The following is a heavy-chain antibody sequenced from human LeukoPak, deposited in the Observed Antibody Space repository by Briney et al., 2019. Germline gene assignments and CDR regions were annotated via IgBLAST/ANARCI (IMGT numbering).Heavy chain of an antibody. J-gene: IGHJ6*02. Sequence: GGSLRLSCATSGFTFSSYWMHWVRQAPGKGLVTVSRINSDGSRTSSADSVKGRFTISRDNATSTLYLQMNSLRAEDTAVYYCARAPGRYYYYGMDVWSQGTTVTVSS. V-gene: IGHV3-74*01. CDR2: INSDGSRT. D-gene: IGHD2-8*02. CDR3: ARAPGRYYYYGMDV. CDR1: GFTFSSYW.